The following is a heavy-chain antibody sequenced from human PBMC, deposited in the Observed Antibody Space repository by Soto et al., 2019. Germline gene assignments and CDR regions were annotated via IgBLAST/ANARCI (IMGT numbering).Heavy chain of an antibody. D-gene: IGHD7-27*01. J-gene: IGHJ4*02. CDR3: AKTQTGTFDYFDY. CDR2: ISNRGTYT. Sequence: QVQLVESGGDLVKPGGSLRLSCAASGFTFSDFYMSWIRQAPGRGLEWISFISNRGTYTNYAASVQGRFTISRDNAQNALFLQINSLRAEDTAVYYCAKTQTGTFDYFDYWGLGTLVAVSS. CDR1: GFTFSDFY. V-gene: IGHV3-11*05.